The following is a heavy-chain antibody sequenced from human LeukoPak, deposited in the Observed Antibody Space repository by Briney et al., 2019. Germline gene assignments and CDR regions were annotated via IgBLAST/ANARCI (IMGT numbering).Heavy chain of an antibody. CDR2: LSNDGSNK. CDR1: GFTFSSYG. D-gene: IGHD5-12*01. J-gene: IGHJ4*02. V-gene: IGHV3-30*18. CDR3: AKVDIVATIDAGRLVDY. Sequence: QTGGSLRLSCAASGFTFSSYGMQWFRQAPDKGLEWVAALSNDGSNKYYADSVKGRFTISRDNSKNTLYLQMNSLRAEDAAVYYCAKVDIVATIDAGRLVDYWGQGTLVTVSS.